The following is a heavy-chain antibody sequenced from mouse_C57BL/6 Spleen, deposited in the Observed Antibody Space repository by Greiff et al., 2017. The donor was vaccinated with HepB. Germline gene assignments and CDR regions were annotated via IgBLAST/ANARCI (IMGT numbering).Heavy chain of an antibody. J-gene: IGHJ4*01. V-gene: IGHV1-82*01. CDR2: IYPGDGDT. CDR1: GYAFSSSW. D-gene: IGHD1-1*01. CDR3: ARQRVYSLMDY. Sequence: QVQLQQSGPELVKPGASVKISCKASGYAFSSSWMNWVKQRPGKGLEWIGRIYPGDGDTNYNGKFKGKATLTADKSSSTAYMQLSSLTSEDSAVYFCARQRVYSLMDYWGQGTSVTVSS.